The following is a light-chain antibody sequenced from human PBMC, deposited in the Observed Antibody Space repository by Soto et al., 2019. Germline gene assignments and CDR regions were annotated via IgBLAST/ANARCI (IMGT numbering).Light chain of an antibody. Sequence: EIVLTQSPGTLSLSPGERATLSCRASESVSSSHIAWYQQKPGQSPRLLIYGPSNMATGIPDRFSGSGSGTDFALSISRLEPEDLAMYYCHQFGDSPQTFGHGTKVEFK. CDR2: GPS. CDR1: ESVSSSH. CDR3: HQFGDSPQT. V-gene: IGKV3-20*01. J-gene: IGKJ1*01.